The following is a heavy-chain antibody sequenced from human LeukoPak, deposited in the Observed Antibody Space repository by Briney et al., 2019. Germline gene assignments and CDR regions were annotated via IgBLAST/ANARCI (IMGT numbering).Heavy chain of an antibody. J-gene: IGHJ4*02. V-gene: IGHV3-23*01. CDR2: ISGSGGST. CDR3: AKDLKVLRFLEWLSPFDY. D-gene: IGHD3-3*01. Sequence: GGSLRLSCAASGFTFSSYAMSWVRQAPGKGLEWVSAISGSGGSTYYADSVKGRFTISRDNSKNTLYLQMNSLRAEDTAVYYCAKDLKVLRFLEWLSPFDYWGQGTLVTVPS. CDR1: GFTFSSYA.